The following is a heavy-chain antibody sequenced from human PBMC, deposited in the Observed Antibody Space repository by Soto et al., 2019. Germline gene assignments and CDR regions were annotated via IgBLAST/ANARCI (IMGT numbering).Heavy chain of an antibody. V-gene: IGHV4-39*01. CDR1: GGSISSSNYY. CDR3: ASPTLGAFDI. D-gene: IGHD3-16*01. CDR2: IYYSGST. J-gene: IGHJ3*02. Sequence: PSETLSLTCTVSGGSISSSNYYWGWIRQPPGKGLEWIGSIYYSGSTAYNSSLKGRVTMSVGTSKNQLSLRLSSVTAADTAVYYCASPTLGAFDIWGQGTMVTVSS.